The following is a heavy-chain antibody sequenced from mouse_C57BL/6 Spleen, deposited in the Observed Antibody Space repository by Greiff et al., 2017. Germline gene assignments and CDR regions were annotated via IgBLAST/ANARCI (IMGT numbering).Heavy chain of an antibody. V-gene: IGHV1-54*01. J-gene: IGHJ4*01. CDR2: INPGSGGT. CDR1: GYAFTNYL. CDR3: ARGGQGRDYYAMDY. Sequence: QVQLQQSGAELVRPGTSVKVSCKASGYAFTNYLIEWVKQRPGQGLEWIGVINPGSGGTNYNEKFKGKATLTADKSSSTAYMQLSSLTSEDSAVYFWARGGQGRDYYAMDYWGQGTSVTVSS.